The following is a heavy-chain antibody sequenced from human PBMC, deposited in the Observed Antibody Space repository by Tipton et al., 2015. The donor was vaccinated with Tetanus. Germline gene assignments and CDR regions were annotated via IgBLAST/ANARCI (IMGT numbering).Heavy chain of an antibody. D-gene: IGHD2/OR15-2a*01. V-gene: IGHV4-30-4*01. J-gene: IGHJ4*02. CDR2: IYQTGTT. Sequence: GLVKPSETLSLTCTVSGASFSSGDHYWSWIRKPPGKDLEWIGYIYQTGTTYYNPSLKGRVTISMDRSNTQFSLRLDSLTAADTAVYYCARAAGFLGLTHDFWGRGTLVSVSS. CDR3: ARAAGFLGLTHDF. CDR1: GASFSSGDHY.